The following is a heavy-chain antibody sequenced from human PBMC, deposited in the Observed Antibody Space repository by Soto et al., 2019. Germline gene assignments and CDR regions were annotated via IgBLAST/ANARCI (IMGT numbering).Heavy chain of an antibody. CDR2: IYYSGST. CDR3: AGLDYGSRDDGGY. J-gene: IGHJ4*02. Sequence: PSETLSLTCTVSGGSISSSSYYWGWIRQPPGKGLEWIGSIYYSGSTYYNPSLKSRVTISVDTSKNQFSLKLSSVTAADTAVYYCAGLDYGSRDDGGYWGQGTLVTVSS. V-gene: IGHV4-39*01. D-gene: IGHD4-17*01. CDR1: GGSISSSSYY.